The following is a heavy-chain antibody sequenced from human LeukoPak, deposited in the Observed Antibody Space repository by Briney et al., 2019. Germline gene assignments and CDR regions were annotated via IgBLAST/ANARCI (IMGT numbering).Heavy chain of an antibody. CDR3: ASGYSSGWYYFDY. CDR2: ISNSGGST. CDR1: GVTFSKYA. V-gene: IGHV3-23*01. J-gene: IGHJ4*02. D-gene: IGHD6-19*01. Sequence: GGSLRLSCAVSGVTFSKYAMSWFRQAPGKGLEWVSGISNSGGSTYYADSVKGRFTISRDNSKNTLYLQMNSLRAEDTAVYYCASGYSSGWYYFDYWGQGTLVTVSS.